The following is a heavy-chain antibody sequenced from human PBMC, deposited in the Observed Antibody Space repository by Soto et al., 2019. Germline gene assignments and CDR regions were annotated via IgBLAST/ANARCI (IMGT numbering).Heavy chain of an antibody. CDR2: ISDYNGNT. J-gene: IGHJ4*02. CDR1: GYTFNSYG. V-gene: IGHV1-18*01. D-gene: IGHD2-8*01. CDR3: ARDGRNGGYLDY. Sequence: QVQLVQSGAEVKRPGASVKVSCKASGYTFNSYGISWVRQAPGQGLEWMGWISDYNGNTNYAQKVQGRVTMTTDTSTSTADMELRSLRPDDTAVYYCARDGRNGGYLDYWGQGTVVTVSS.